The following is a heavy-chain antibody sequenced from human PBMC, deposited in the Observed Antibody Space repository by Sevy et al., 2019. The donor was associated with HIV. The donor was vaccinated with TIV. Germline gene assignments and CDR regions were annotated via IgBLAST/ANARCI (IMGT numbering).Heavy chain of an antibody. D-gene: IGHD3-3*01. CDR3: AREVGGFNWRPYYFDS. CDR2: IKQDESEE. J-gene: IGHJ4*02. Sequence: GRSLRLSCAASGFTFSDYWMSWVRHGPGKGLEWVATIKQDESEEYYVDSVKGRFAISRDNGKKSVSLQMSGLRVEDTALYYCAREVGGFNWRPYYFDSWGQGTLVTVSS. V-gene: IGHV3-7*01. CDR1: GFTFSDYW.